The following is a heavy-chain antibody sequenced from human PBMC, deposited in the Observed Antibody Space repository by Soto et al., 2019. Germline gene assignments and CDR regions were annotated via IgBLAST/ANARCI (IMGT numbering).Heavy chain of an antibody. CDR1: GYTFTSYY. D-gene: IGHD3-22*01. J-gene: IGHJ4*02. V-gene: IGHV1-46*01. Sequence: QMQLVQSGAEVKKPGASVKVSCKASGYTFTSYYMHWVRQAPGQGLEWMGIINPSGGSTRYAQKFHGRVTMTRDTSTSTVYMELSSLRSEDTAVYYCARGLIYDSSGYYFDYWGQGTLVTVSS. CDR2: INPSGGST. CDR3: ARGLIYDSSGYYFDY.